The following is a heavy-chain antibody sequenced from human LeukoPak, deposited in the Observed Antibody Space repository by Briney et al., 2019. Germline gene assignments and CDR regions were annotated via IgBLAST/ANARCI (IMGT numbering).Heavy chain of an antibody. J-gene: IGHJ4*02. V-gene: IGHV4-34*01. Sequence: PSETLSLTCAVYGGSFSGYYWSWIRQPPGKGLEWIGEINHSGSTNYNPSLKSRVTISVDTSKNQFSLKLSSVTAADMAVYYCARGEYKFDYWGQGTLVTVSS. D-gene: IGHD1-1*01. CDR3: ARGEYKFDY. CDR1: GGSFSGYY. CDR2: INHSGST.